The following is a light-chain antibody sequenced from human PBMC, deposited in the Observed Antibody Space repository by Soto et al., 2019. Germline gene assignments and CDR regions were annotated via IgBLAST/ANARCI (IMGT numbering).Light chain of an antibody. Sequence: VMTQSPATLSVSPGERATLSCRASQSVSSNLAWYQQKPGQAHRLLIYGASTRATGIPARFSGSGSGTELTLTISSLQSEDGAVYDGQQYNTWPRTFGQGTKVDIK. CDR3: QQYNTWPRT. V-gene: IGKV3-15*01. CDR2: GAS. J-gene: IGKJ1*01. CDR1: QSVSSN.